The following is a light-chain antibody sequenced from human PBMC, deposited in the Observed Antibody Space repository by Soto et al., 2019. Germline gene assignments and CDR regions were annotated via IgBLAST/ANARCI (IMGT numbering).Light chain of an antibody. CDR2: DVS. CDR1: SRDVGGYNF. Sequence: HSVLTQPASVSGSPGQSITISCTGTSRDVGGYNFVSWYQQHPGKAPELMIYDVSNRPSGISNRFSGSKSGNTASLTISGLQAEDEADYYCSSYTRGSTVVFGGGTKLTVL. V-gene: IGLV2-14*03. CDR3: SSYTRGSTVV. J-gene: IGLJ2*01.